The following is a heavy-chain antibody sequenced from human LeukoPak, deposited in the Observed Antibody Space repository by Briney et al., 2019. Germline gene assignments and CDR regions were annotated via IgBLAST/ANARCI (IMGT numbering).Heavy chain of an antibody. V-gene: IGHV3-74*01. Sequence: GGSLRLSCAASGFTLSSYWIHRVRQAPGERLVWVSRINPDGSRTDYADSVKGRFTISRDNTKNTVDLQMNSLRAEDTAVYYCARDFEAPSNCWGQGTLVTVSS. CDR3: ARDFEAPSNC. CDR1: GFTLSSYW. J-gene: IGHJ4*02. D-gene: IGHD3-9*01. CDR2: INPDGSRT.